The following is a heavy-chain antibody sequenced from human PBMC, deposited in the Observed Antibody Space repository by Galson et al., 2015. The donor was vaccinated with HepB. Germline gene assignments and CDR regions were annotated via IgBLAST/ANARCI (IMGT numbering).Heavy chain of an antibody. CDR2: INHSGST. CDR3: ASVSSTRASSY. D-gene: IGHD2-21*01. Sequence: LSLTCAVYGGSFSGSYWSWIRQPPGKGLEWIGEINHSGSTNYNPSLKSRVTISVDTSKNQFSLKLSSVTAADTAVYYCASVSSTRASSYWGQGTLVTVSS. V-gene: IGHV4-34*01. J-gene: IGHJ4*02. CDR1: GGSFSGSY.